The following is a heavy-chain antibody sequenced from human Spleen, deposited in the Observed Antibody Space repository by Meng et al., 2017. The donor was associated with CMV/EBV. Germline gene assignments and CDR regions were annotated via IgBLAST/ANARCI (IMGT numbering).Heavy chain of an antibody. J-gene: IGHJ6*02. D-gene: IGHD3/OR15-3a*01. CDR3: ARDLGLGVARFAMDV. CDR1: GYTFTSYD. Sequence: ASVKVSCKASGYTFTSYDINWVRQATGQGLEWMGWMNPNSGNTGFAQKFQGRVTITRNTSISTAYMELSSLRSEDTAVFYCARDLGLGVARFAMDVWGQGTTVTVSS. V-gene: IGHV1-8*03. CDR2: MNPNSGNT.